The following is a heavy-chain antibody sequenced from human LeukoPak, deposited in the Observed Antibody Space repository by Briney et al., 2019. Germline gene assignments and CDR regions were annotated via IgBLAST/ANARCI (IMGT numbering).Heavy chain of an antibody. V-gene: IGHV3-66*01. CDR1: GFTVSSNY. CDR2: IYSGGST. D-gene: IGHD2-15*01. J-gene: IGHJ6*03. CDR3: AKGLYCTSSSCYMGNYYYYYMDV. Sequence: GGSLRLSCAASGFTVSSNYMSWVHQAPGKGLEWVSVIYSGGSTYYADSVKGRFTISRDNSKNTLYLQMNSLRAEDTAVYYCAKGLYCTSSSCYMGNYYYYYMDVWGKGTTVTVSS.